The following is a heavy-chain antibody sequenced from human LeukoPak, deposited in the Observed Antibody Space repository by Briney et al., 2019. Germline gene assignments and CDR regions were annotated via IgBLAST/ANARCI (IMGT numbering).Heavy chain of an antibody. CDR1: GGSISSSSYY. V-gene: IGHV4-39*07. Sequence: SPSETLSLTCTVSGGSISSSSYYWGWIRQPPGKGLEWIGSIYYSGSTYYNPSLKSRVTISVDTSKNQFSLKLSSVTAADTAVYYCARAEVPRPPKYYYDSSGYYPWDWGQGTLVTVSS. CDR2: IYYSGST. CDR3: ARAEVPRPPKYYYDSSGYYPWD. D-gene: IGHD3-22*01. J-gene: IGHJ4*02.